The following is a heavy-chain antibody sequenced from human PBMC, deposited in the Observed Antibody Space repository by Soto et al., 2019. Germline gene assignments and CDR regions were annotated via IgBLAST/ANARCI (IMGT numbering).Heavy chain of an antibody. D-gene: IGHD3-3*01. V-gene: IGHV4-59*01. CDR2: IYYSGST. Sequence: SETLSLTCTVSGGSISSYYWSWTRQPPGKGLEWIGYIYYSGSTNYNPSLKSRVTISVDTSKNQFSLKLSSVTAADTAVYYCAREIYDYDFWSGYYRGNWFDPWGQGTQVTVSS. CDR1: GGSISSYY. J-gene: IGHJ5*02. CDR3: AREIYDYDFWSGYYRGNWFDP.